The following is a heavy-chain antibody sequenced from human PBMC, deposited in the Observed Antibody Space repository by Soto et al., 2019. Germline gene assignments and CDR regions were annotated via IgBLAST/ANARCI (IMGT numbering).Heavy chain of an antibody. J-gene: IGHJ5*02. V-gene: IGHV3-48*02. CDR2: ISTTSSSR. CDR3: AREKLVLEPDAVHWFDP. CDR1: GFRFDTDS. D-gene: IGHD2-2*01. Sequence: EVQLVESGGGLIQPGGSLRLSCAASGFRFDTDSMNWVRQAPGQGLEWVAYISTTSSSRDYADSVKGRFTVSRDNARNSRYLQMDSLRDEATAVYYCAREKLVLEPDAVHWFDPWGQGTLSPSPQ.